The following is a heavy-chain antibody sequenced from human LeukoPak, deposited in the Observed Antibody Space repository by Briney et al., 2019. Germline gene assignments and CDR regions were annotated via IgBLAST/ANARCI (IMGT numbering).Heavy chain of an antibody. V-gene: IGHV3-64*01. J-gene: IGHJ5*02. D-gene: IGHD1-1*01. CDR2: ISSNGGST. CDR3: ARGALPGTTGGWLDP. CDR1: GFTFSSYA. Sequence: PGGSLRLSCAASGFTFSSYAMHWVRQAPGKGLEYVSAISSNGGSTYYANSVKGRFTISRDNSKNTLYLQMGSLRAEDMAVYYCARGALPGTTGGWLDPWGQGTLVTVSS.